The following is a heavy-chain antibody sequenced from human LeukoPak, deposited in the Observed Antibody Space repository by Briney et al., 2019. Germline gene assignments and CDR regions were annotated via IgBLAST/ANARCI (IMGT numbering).Heavy chain of an antibody. J-gene: IGHJ5*02. CDR3: GVAVAGTFNSWFDP. CDR1: GGTFSSYA. CDR2: IIPIFGTA. D-gene: IGHD6-19*01. Sequence: SVKVSCTASGGTFSSYAISWVRQAPGQGLEWMGGIIPIFGTANYAQKFQGRVTITADESTSTAYMELSSLRSEDTAVYYCGVAVAGTFNSWFDPWGQGTLVTVSS. V-gene: IGHV1-69*01.